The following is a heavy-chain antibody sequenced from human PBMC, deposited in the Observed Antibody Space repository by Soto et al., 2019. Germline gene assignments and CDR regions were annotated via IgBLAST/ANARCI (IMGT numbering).Heavy chain of an antibody. CDR2: ISGSGGST. CDR1: GFTFSSYA. J-gene: IGHJ4*02. Sequence: GGSLRLSCAASGFTFSSYAMSWVRQAPGKGLEWVSVISGSGGSTYYADSVKGRFTISRDISKNTLYLRMNSLRAEDTALYYCAKGIEFSVTAINDYWGQGTLVTVSS. CDR3: AKGIEFSVTAINDY. V-gene: IGHV3-23*01. D-gene: IGHD4-4*01.